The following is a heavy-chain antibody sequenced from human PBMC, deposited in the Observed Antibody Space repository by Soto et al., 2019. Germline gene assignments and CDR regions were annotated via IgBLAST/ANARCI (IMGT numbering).Heavy chain of an antibody. CDR1: GGSISSYY. V-gene: IGHV4-59*01. D-gene: IGHD6-13*01. Sequence: PSETLSLTCTVSGGSISSYYWIWIRQPPGKGLEWIGYIYYSGSTNYNPSLKSRVTISVDTSKNQFSLKLSSVTAADTAVYYCARAARSSSWYYYYYGMDVWGQGTTVTVSS. CDR2: IYYSGST. J-gene: IGHJ6*02. CDR3: ARAARSSSWYYYYYGMDV.